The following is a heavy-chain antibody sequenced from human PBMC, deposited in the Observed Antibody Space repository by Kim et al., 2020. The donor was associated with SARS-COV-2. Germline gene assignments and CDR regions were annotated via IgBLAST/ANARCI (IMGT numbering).Heavy chain of an antibody. D-gene: IGHD3-22*01. J-gene: IGHJ3*02. CDR3: AGVSGYYFSESHDAFDI. V-gene: IGHV4-31*02. Sequence: LKSRVTISVDTSKNQFSLKLSSVTAADTAVYYCAGVSGYYFSESHDAFDIWGQGTMVTVSS.